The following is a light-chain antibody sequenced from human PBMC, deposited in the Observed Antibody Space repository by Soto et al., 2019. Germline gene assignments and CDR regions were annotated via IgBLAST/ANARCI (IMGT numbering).Light chain of an antibody. CDR3: SSYTSSSTQV. J-gene: IGLJ3*02. CDR1: SSDVGGYNY. Sequence: QSALTQPASVSGSPGQSITISCTGTSSDVGGYNYVSWYQQHPGKVPKRIIYEVNNRPSGVSNRFSGSKSGNTASLTISGLQADDEADYYCSSYTSSSTQVLGGGTKLTVL. CDR2: EVN. V-gene: IGLV2-14*01.